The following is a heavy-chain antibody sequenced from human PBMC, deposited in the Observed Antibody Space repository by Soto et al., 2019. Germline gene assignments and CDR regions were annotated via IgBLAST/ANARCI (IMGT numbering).Heavy chain of an antibody. CDR1: GGSISSSRCH. Sequence: SETLSLTCTVSGGSISSSRCHWGWIRQPPGKGLEWIASIKYSGTTFYNPSLKSRVTLSVDTSKNQFALKLSSVTAAETAVYYCAIHGITGRYYDAFDIWGQGTMVTV. CDR2: IKYSGTT. D-gene: IGHD1-26*01. V-gene: IGHV4-39*01. CDR3: AIHGITGRYYDAFDI. J-gene: IGHJ3*02.